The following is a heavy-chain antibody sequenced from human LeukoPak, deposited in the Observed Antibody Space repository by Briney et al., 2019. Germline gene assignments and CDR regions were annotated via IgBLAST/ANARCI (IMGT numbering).Heavy chain of an antibody. J-gene: IGHJ4*02. CDR2: IWYDGSNK. CDR3: ARDPDYGDPGPFWDY. Sequence: GGSLRLSCAASGFTFSSYGMHWVRQAPGKGLEWVAVIWYDGSNKYYADSVKGRFTISRDNSKNTLYLQMNSLRAEDTAVYYCARDPDYGDPGPFWDYWGQGTLVTVSS. V-gene: IGHV3-33*01. D-gene: IGHD4-17*01. CDR1: GFTFSSYG.